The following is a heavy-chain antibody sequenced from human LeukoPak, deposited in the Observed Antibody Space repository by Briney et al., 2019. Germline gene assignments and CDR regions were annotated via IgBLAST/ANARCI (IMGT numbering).Heavy chain of an antibody. J-gene: IGHJ6*03. CDR2: IIPIFGTA. CDR1: GDTFSSYA. Sequence: SVKVSCKASGDTFSSYAISLVRQAPGQGLKWMGGIIPIFGTANYAQKFQGRVTITTDESTSTAYMELSSLRSEDTAVYTCASAPDPIAARPDYYYYYMDVWVKGTTVTVSS. D-gene: IGHD6-6*01. CDR3: ASAPDPIAARPDYYYYYMDV. V-gene: IGHV1-69*05.